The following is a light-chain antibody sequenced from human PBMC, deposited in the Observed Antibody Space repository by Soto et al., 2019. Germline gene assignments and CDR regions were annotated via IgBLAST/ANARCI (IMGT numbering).Light chain of an antibody. V-gene: IGKV3-15*01. Sequence: IQMTQSPATLSVSPGERATLSCRASQTIYSNVAWYQRRPGQAPRLLIYRASARATGIPARFSGSGSGTEFTLTTGSLQSEDSAVYYCQQYQNLWTFGQGTKVDIK. J-gene: IGKJ1*01. CDR3: QQYQNLWT. CDR1: QTIYSN. CDR2: RAS.